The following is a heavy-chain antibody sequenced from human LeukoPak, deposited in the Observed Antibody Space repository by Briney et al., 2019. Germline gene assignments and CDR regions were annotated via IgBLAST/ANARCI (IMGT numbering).Heavy chain of an antibody. CDR2: IYYSGST. Sequence: PSETLSLTCTVSGGSISSGSYYWSWIRQPPGKGLEWIGYIYYSGSTNYNPSLKSRVTVSVDTSKNQFSLKLSSVTAADTAVYYCARDIMITFGGVIELDPWGQGTLVTVSS. CDR1: GGSISSGSYY. J-gene: IGHJ5*02. V-gene: IGHV4-61*01. CDR3: ARDIMITFGGVIELDP. D-gene: IGHD3-16*01.